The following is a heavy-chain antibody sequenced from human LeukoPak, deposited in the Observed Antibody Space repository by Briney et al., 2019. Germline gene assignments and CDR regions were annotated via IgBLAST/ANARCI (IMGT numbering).Heavy chain of an antibody. CDR1: GGSFSGYY. CDR2: INHSGST. V-gene: IGHV4-34*01. J-gene: IGHJ4*02. CDR3: ARGAGYCTNGVCYLRLKSIFDY. D-gene: IGHD2-8*01. Sequence: PSEALSLTCAVYGGSFSGYYWSWIRQPPGKGLEWIGEINHSGSTNYNPSLKNRVTISVDTSKNQFSLKLSSVTAADTAVYYCARGAGYCTNGVCYLRLKSIFDYWGQGTLVTVSS.